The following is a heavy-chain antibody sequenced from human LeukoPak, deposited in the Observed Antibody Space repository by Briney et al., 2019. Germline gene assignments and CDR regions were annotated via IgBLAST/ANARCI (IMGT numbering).Heavy chain of an antibody. Sequence: PGGSLRLSCAASGFTFSSFAMTWVRQAPGKGLEWVSAISGSGASTYYADSVKGRFTISGDNSKNTLYLQMNSLRAEDTAIYYCARDFLSDSSDYYYVWFDPWGQGTLVTVSS. V-gene: IGHV3-23*01. CDR3: ARDFLSDSSDYYYVWFDP. CDR2: ISGSGAST. CDR1: GFTFSSFA. D-gene: IGHD3-22*01. J-gene: IGHJ5*02.